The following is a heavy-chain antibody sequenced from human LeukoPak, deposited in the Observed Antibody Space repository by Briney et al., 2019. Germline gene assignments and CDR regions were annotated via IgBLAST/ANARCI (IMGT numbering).Heavy chain of an antibody. CDR2: IYYTGIT. D-gene: IGHD3-16*01. Sequence: SETLSLTCTVSGGSISSGTHYYNWIRQHPGKGLEWIGYIYYTGITSYNPSLKSRVTMSVDTSMNQVSLKVTSLTAADTAVYFCAASSGVTLGRFWGQGALVTVSS. V-gene: IGHV4-31*03. CDR3: AASSGVTLGRF. J-gene: IGHJ4*02. CDR1: GGSISSGTHY.